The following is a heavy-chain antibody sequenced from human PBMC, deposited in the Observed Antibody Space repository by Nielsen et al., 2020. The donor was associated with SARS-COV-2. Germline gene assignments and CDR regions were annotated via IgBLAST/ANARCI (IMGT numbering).Heavy chain of an antibody. CDR3: ARDRGIAVAGRFDY. D-gene: IGHD6-19*01. CDR1: GYTFTSYA. J-gene: IGHJ4*02. V-gene: IGHV1-3*01. Sequence: ASVKVSCKASGYTFTSYAMHWVRQAPGQRLEWMGWINAGNGNTKYSQKFQGRVTITRDTSASTAYMELSSLRSEDTAVYYCARDRGIAVAGRFDYWGQGTLVTVSS. CDR2: INAGNGNT.